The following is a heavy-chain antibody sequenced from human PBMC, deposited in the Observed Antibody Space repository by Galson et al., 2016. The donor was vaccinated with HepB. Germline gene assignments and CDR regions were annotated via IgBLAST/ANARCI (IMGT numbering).Heavy chain of an antibody. V-gene: IGHV1-69*13. CDR3: ARNREGGDDSGLEGGDY. Sequence: SVKVSCKASGGTFSSYTFSWVRQAPGQGLEWMGGIIPSFVTPHYAQEFQGRVTVTADESSNTVYMEMTSLRSEDTAVYWCARNREGGDDSGLEGGDYWGQGTRVTVSS. CDR2: IIPSFVTP. CDR1: GGTFSSYT. D-gene: IGHD2-21*02. J-gene: IGHJ4*02.